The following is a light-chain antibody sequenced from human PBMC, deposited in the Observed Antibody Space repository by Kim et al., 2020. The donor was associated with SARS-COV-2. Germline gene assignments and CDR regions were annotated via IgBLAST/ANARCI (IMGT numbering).Light chain of an antibody. CDR2: GAS. J-gene: IGKJ4*01. Sequence: SPGETATLSCRASQSISSALFACYQQRPGQAPRLLMSGASIRATGIPDRFSGSGSGTDFTLTISRLETDDFAVYYSQQYGTTPLTFGGVTKVDIK. CDR1: QSISSAL. V-gene: IGKV3-20*01. CDR3: QQYGTTPLT.